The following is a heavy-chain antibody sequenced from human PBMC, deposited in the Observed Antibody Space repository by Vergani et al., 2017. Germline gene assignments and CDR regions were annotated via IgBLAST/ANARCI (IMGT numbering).Heavy chain of an antibody. CDR3: YTDYQDY. Sequence: EVQVVESGGGLIKPGGSLRLSCVVSGITFKNDWINWVRQAPGKGLEWIGRIRSKNDGGTADYAAPLKGRFTISRDDSKDSAFLFVNNLKTEDTSVYFYYTDYQDYWGQGTLVTVSS. CDR1: GITFKNDW. V-gene: IGHV3-15*01. D-gene: IGHD3-3*01. CDR2: IRSKNDGGTA. J-gene: IGHJ4*02.